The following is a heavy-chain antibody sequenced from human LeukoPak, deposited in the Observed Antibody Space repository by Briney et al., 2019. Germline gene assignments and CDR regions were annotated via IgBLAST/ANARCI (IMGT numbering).Heavy chain of an antibody. D-gene: IGHD2-2*02. J-gene: IGHJ4*02. V-gene: IGHV1-69*04. CDR3: AREGGTAAIRFYYFDY. CDR2: IIPILGIA. CDR1: GGTFSSYT. Sequence: ASVKVSCKASGGTFSSYTISWVRQAPGQGLEWMGRIIPILGIANYAQKFQGRVTITADKSTSTAYMELSSLRSEDTAVYYCAREGGTAAIRFYYFDYWGQGTLVTVSS.